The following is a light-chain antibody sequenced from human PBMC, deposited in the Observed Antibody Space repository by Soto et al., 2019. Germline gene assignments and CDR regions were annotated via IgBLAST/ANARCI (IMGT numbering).Light chain of an antibody. Sequence: EIVLTQSPATLSLSPGERATLSCRASQSVSSYLAWYQQKPGQAPRLLIYDASNRATGIPARFSGRGSGTDFTLTISSLEPADFAVYYRQQRSNWPPETFGQGTKLEIK. CDR3: QQRSNWPPET. J-gene: IGKJ2*01. CDR1: QSVSSY. CDR2: DAS. V-gene: IGKV3-11*01.